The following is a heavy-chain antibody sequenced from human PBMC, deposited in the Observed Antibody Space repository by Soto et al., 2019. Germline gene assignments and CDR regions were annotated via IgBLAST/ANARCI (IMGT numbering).Heavy chain of an antibody. CDR1: GGTFSSYT. J-gene: IGHJ5*02. Sequence: QVQLVQSGAEVKKPGSSVKVSCKASGGTFSSYTISWVRQAPGQGLEWMGGIIPMFGAANYAQKFPGRVTITADDSTRTAYTNTAYMELSSLRSEDTAVYYCARGLEWFDPWGQGTLVTVSS. CDR3: ARGLEWFDP. V-gene: IGHV1-69*12. D-gene: IGHD1-1*01. CDR2: IIPMFGAA.